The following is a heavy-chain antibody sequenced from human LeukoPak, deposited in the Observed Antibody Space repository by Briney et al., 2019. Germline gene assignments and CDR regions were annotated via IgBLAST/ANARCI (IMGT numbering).Heavy chain of an antibody. D-gene: IGHD5-24*01. CDR2: ISGSGGST. Sequence: GGSLRLSCAASGFTFSSYAMSWVRQAPGKGLEWVSAISGSGGSTYYADSVKGRFTISRDNSKNTLYLQLNSLRAEDTAVYYCAKGSSRGGYNSYYFDYWGQGTLVTVSS. J-gene: IGHJ4*02. CDR3: AKGSSRGGYNSYYFDY. V-gene: IGHV3-23*01. CDR1: GFTFSSYA.